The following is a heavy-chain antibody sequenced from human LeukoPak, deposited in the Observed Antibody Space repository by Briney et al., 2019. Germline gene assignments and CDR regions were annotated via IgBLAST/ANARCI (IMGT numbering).Heavy chain of an antibody. D-gene: IGHD3-22*01. CDR2: IYYSGST. Sequence: SETLSLTCTVSGGSMSSYYWSWIRQPPGKELEWIGYIYYSGSTKYKPSLKSRVTISVDTSKNQFSLKLSSVTAADTAVYYCARAHSSGYYVDWGQGTLVTVSS. CDR1: GGSMSSYY. J-gene: IGHJ4*02. V-gene: IGHV4-59*01. CDR3: ARAHSSGYYVD.